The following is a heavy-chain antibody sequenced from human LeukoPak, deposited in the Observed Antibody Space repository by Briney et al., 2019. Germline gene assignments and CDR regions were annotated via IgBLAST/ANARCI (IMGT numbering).Heavy chain of an antibody. J-gene: IGHJ4*02. D-gene: IGHD2-21*02. Sequence: GASVKVSCKASGYTFTDYYIHWVRQAPGQGLEWSGHIYPNSGDSNSAQKFQGRVAMTGDTSISTAYMELSSLRSDDTAVYYCARQVVVVTAAYFYFEYWGQGTLVTVSS. CDR3: ARQVVVVTAAYFYFEY. CDR1: GYTFTDYY. CDR2: IYPNSGDS. V-gene: IGHV1-2*06.